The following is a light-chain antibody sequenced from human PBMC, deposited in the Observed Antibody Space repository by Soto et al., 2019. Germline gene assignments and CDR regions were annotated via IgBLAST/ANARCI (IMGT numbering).Light chain of an antibody. V-gene: IGLV1-40*01. CDR3: QSYDSSLVV. CDR2: GNS. Sequence: QSVLTQPPSVSGAPGQRVTISCTGSSSNIGAGYDVHWYQQLPGTAPKLLLYGNSNRPSGVPDRFSGSKSGTSASLAITGLQAEDEADYYGQSYDSSLVVFGGGTKLTVL. J-gene: IGLJ2*01. CDR1: SSNIGAGYD.